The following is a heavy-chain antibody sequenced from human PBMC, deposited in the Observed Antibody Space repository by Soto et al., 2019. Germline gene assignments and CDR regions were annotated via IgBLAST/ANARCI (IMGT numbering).Heavy chain of an antibody. V-gene: IGHV3-11*01. CDR1: VFTFIDYY. CDR3: ATSPREQQLVPVLYYYYGMDV. J-gene: IGHJ6*02. Sequence: GWSLRLACASSVFTFIDYYMSWIRQAPGKGLEWVSYISSSGSTIYYADSVKGRFTISRDNAKNSLYLQMNSLRAEDTAVYYCATSPREQQLVPVLYYYYGMDVWGQGTTVTVSS. CDR2: ISSSGSTI. D-gene: IGHD6-13*01.